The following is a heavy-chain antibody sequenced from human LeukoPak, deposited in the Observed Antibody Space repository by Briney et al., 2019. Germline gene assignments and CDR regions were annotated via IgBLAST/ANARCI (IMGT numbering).Heavy chain of an antibody. J-gene: IGHJ6*02. CDR2: ISYDGSNG. Sequence: GGSLRLSCAASGAASGFIFSGYAMHWVRQAPGKGLEWVAIISYDGSNGYYAGSVRGRFIISRDNSRDTIYLQMSSLRVEDTAVYYCASGYDFWSGYPPAQYSMDVWGQGTTVTVSS. V-gene: IGHV3-30-3*01. CDR1: GFIFSGYA. D-gene: IGHD3-3*01. CDR3: ASGYDFWSGYPPAQYSMDV.